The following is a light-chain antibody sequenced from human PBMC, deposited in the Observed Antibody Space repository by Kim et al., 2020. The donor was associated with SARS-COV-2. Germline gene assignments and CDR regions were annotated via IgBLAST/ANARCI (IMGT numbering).Light chain of an antibody. Sequence: WSPGERASLSCRASQSVSIHLAWYQQKPGQPPRLLIYDGSNRATGIPARFSGTGSGSDFTLTIDSLEPEDFAVYYCQHRRNWPLTFGGGTRVDIK. V-gene: IGKV3-11*01. CDR3: QHRRNWPLT. J-gene: IGKJ4*01. CDR2: DGS. CDR1: QSVSIH.